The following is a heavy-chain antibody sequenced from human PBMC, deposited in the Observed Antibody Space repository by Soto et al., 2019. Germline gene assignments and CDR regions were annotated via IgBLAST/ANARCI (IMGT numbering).Heavy chain of an antibody. D-gene: IGHD3-16*01. J-gene: IGHJ4*02. CDR1: GGSISSGGYY. Sequence: QVQLQESGPGLVKPSQTLSLTCTVFGGSISSGGYYWSWIRQHPGMGLEWIGYIYYSGSTYYNPSLKSRVTISVDTSKNQFSLKLSSVTAADTAVYYCAGWGAMTTEYYFDYWGQGTLVTVSS. CDR3: AGWGAMTTEYYFDY. CDR2: IYYSGST. V-gene: IGHV4-31*03.